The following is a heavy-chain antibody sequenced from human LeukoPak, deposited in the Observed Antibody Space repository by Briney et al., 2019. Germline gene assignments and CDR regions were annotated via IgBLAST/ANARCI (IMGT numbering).Heavy chain of an antibody. CDR1: GGSISSYY. CDR2: IYYSGST. Sequence: SETLSLTCTVSGGSISSYYWSWIRQPPGKGLEWIGYIYYSGSTNYIPSLKGRVTISVDTSKNQFSLKLSSVTAADTAVYYCARGRYSSSYYDYWGQGTLVTVSS. V-gene: IGHV4-59*12. D-gene: IGHD6-6*01. J-gene: IGHJ4*02. CDR3: ARGRYSSSYYDY.